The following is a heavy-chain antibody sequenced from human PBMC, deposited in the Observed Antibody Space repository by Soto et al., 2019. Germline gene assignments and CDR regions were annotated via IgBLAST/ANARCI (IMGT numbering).Heavy chain of an antibody. CDR1: GFTFSNAW. CDR3: TTDTGSSGYYYALDX. D-gene: IGHD3-22*01. CDR2: IKSKTDGGTT. Sequence: GGSLRLSCAASGFTFSNAWMSWVRQAPGKGLEWVVSIKSKTDGGTTDYAAPGKGRFTISRDDSKNTLYLQMNSLKTEDTAVYYCTTDTGSSGYYYALDXWGQGTLVTVSX. V-gene: IGHV3-15*01. J-gene: IGHJ4*02.